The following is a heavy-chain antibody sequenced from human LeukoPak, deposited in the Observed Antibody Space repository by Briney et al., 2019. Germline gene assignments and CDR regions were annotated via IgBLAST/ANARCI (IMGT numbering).Heavy chain of an antibody. CDR3: VRDGGGNFDY. J-gene: IGHJ4*02. D-gene: IGHD4-23*01. Sequence: PGGSLRLSCPASGFTFSSYSMNWVRQAPGKGLEWVSYISLGSSSIYYADSVRGRFTISRDNAKDSLSLQMNSLRVEDTAVYYCVRDGGGNFDYWGRGTLVTVSS. CDR1: GFTFSSYS. CDR2: ISLGSSSI. V-gene: IGHV3-48*01.